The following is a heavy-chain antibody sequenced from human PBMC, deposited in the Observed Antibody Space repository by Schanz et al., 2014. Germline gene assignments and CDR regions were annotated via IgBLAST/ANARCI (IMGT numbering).Heavy chain of an antibody. CDR1: GYTFTNFF. D-gene: IGHD6-19*01. CDR2: INPIGGST. V-gene: IGHV1-46*01. CDR3: ARGGYSSGWYDRDIAHFDY. J-gene: IGHJ4*02. Sequence: QVHLVQSGAEVHKPGASLKISCKASGYTFTNFFLHWVRQAPGQGLEWMGIINPIGGSTTYAQKFRGAVTLTTDTSTDTAYLELTSLRSDDTAVYYCARGGYSSGWYDRDIAHFDYWGQGTLVTVSS.